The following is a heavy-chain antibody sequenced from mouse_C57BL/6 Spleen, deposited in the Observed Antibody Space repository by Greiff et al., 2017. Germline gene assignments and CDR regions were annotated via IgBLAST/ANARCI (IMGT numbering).Heavy chain of an antibody. J-gene: IGHJ4*01. CDR3: GKDWDDYYAMDY. CDR2: ISSGSSTI. Sequence: EVKLVESGGGLVKPGGSLKLSCAASGFTFSDYGMHWVRQAPEKGLEWVAYISSGSSTIYYADTVKGRFTIARDNAKNTLFLQMTSLRSEDTAMYYCGKDWDDYYAMDYWGQGTSVTVSS. V-gene: IGHV5-17*01. CDR1: GFTFSDYG. D-gene: IGHD4-1*01.